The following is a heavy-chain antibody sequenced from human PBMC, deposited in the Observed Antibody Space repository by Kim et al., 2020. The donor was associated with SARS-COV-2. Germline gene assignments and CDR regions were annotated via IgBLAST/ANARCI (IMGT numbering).Heavy chain of an antibody. J-gene: IGHJ4*02. CDR1: GGSFSSYH. Sequence: SETLSLICTVSGGSFSSYHWSWIRQSAGRGLEWIGRIHASGSTNYNPSLNSRLTMSVDTSKHQMSLKLSSVTAADTAMYYCARQVAGTDRRFDYWGQGILVTVSS. D-gene: IGHD6-19*01. CDR2: IHASGST. V-gene: IGHV4-4*07. CDR3: ARQVAGTDRRFDY.